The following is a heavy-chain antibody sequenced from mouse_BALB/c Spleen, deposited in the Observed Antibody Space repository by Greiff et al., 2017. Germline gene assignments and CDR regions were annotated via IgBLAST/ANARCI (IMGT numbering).Heavy chain of an antibody. J-gene: IGHJ4*01. CDR3: ARHEGGYYEDHYYAMDY. D-gene: IGHD2-3*01. V-gene: IGHV5-12-1*01. CDR2: ISSGGGST. CDR1: GFAFSSYD. Sequence: EVMLVESGGGLVKPGGSLKLSCAASGFAFSSYDMSWVRQTPEKRLEWVAYISSGGGSTYYPDTVKGRFTISRDNAKNTLYLQMSSLKSEDTAMYYCARHEGGYYEDHYYAMDYWGQGTSVTVSS.